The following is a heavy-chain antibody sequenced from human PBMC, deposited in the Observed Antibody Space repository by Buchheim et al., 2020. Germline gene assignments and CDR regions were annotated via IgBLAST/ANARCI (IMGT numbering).Heavy chain of an antibody. V-gene: IGHV2-5*02. J-gene: IGHJ4*02. CDR3: ARTWSNGWYLFDH. Sequence: QITLKESGPTLVKPTQTLTLTCTFSGFSLHTSGVGVGWIRQPPGKALEWLALFYWDDDRRYSPSLKSRLTITKDPPRKQVGLTMTNMDPVDTATYFCARTWSNGWYLFDHWGQGTL. D-gene: IGHD6-19*01. CDR1: GFSLHTSGVG. CDR2: FYWDDDR.